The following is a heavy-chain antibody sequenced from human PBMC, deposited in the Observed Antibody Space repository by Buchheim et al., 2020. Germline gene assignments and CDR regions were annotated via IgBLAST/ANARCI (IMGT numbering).Heavy chain of an antibody. CDR3: ARGGDYVWGSYRRYYFDY. Sequence: EVQLVESGGGLVQPGGSLRLSCAASGFTFSSYSMNWVRQAPGKGLEWVSYISSSSSTIYYADSVKGRFTISRDNAQNSLYLQMSSLRAEDTAVYYCARGGDYVWGSYRRYYFDYWGQGTL. CDR1: GFTFSSYS. D-gene: IGHD3-16*02. V-gene: IGHV3-48*04. J-gene: IGHJ4*02. CDR2: ISSSSSTI.